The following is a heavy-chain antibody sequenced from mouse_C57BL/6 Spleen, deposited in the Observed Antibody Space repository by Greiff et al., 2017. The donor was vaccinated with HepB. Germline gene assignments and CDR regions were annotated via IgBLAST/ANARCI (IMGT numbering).Heavy chain of an antibody. V-gene: IGHV5-9-1*02. CDR1: GFTFSSYA. D-gene: IGHD1-1*01. CDR2: ISSGGDYV. J-gene: IGHJ2*01. Sequence: EVQVVESGEGLVKPGGSLKLSCAASGFTFSSYAMSWVRQTPEKRLEWVAYISSGGDYVYYADTVKGRFTISRDNARNTLYLQMSSLKSEDTAMYYCTRESYGYFDYWGQGTTLTVSS. CDR3: TRESYGYFDY.